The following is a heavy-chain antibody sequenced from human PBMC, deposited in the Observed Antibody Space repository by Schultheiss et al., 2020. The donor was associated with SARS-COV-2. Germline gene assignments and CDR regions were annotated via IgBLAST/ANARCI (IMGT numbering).Heavy chain of an antibody. CDR3: ARVGYSSGCFSY. CDR2: IYYSGST. CDR1: GGSISSSSYY. V-gene: IGHV4-39*07. D-gene: IGHD6-19*01. J-gene: IGHJ4*02. Sequence: SETLSLTCTVSGGSISSSSYYWGWIRQPPGKGLEWIGSIYYSGSTYYNPSLKSRVTISVDTSKNQFSLKLSSVTAADTAVYYCARVGYSSGCFSYWGQGTLVTVSS.